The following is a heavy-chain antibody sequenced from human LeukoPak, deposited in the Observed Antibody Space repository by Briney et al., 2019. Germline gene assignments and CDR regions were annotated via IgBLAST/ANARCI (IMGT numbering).Heavy chain of an antibody. D-gene: IGHD3-3*02. CDR3: ARDSTEHYFYGMDV. CDR2: INWNGGST. CDR1: GFTFDVYG. Sequence: GGSLRLSCAASGFTFDVYGMSWVRQAPGKGLEWVSGINWNGGSTGYADSVKGRFAISRDNAKNSLYLQMNSLRVEDTALYHCARDSTEHYFYGMDVWGQGTTVTVSS. V-gene: IGHV3-20*01. J-gene: IGHJ6*02.